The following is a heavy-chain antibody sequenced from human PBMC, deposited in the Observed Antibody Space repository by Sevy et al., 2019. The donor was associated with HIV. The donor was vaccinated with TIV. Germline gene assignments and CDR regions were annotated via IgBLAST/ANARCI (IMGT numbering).Heavy chain of an antibody. CDR1: GASIITGDYY. D-gene: IGHD2-2*02. CDR2: IYYSGST. Sequence: SETLSLTCFVSGASIITGDYYWSWISQPPGKGLEWIGYIYYSGSTYYNPSLRSRVTISVDTSKNQFFLKLSSVTAADTAVYYCARVTREKGYCSNTTCYSGEVDYWGQGTLVTVSS. J-gene: IGHJ4*02. CDR3: ARVTREKGYCSNTTCYSGEVDY. V-gene: IGHV4-30-4*01.